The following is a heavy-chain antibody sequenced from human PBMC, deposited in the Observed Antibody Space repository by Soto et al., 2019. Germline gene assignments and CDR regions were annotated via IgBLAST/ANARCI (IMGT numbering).Heavy chain of an antibody. J-gene: IGHJ6*02. D-gene: IGHD3-10*01. CDR1: GFTFYNYN. CDR2: ISSNSDYI. V-gene: IGHV3-21*01. CDR3: ARDTFTYSRGFMRGRYSGLDV. Sequence: LVESGGGLVKPGGSLRLSCAASGFTFYNYNMNWVRQAPGKGLEWVSSISSNSDYIWYADSVEGRFTVSRDNAKNSLFLQMNGLRGEDTAVYYCARDTFTYSRGFMRGRYSGLDVWGQGTTVTVS.